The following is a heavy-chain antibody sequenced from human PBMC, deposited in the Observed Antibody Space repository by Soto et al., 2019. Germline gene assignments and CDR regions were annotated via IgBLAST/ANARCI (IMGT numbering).Heavy chain of an antibody. J-gene: IGHJ6*02. V-gene: IGHV5-10-1*01. CDR1: GYSFTNYW. CDR2: VDPTDSYS. Sequence: PGESLKISCKGSGYSFTNYWITWVRQMPGKGLEWLVRVDPTDSYSNYSPSFQGHVTISADKSISTAYLQWSSLKASDTAMYYSARDSSYTSGIYFTDYTYAMDVWGQGTTVTVSS. CDR3: ARDSSYTSGIYFTDYTYAMDV. D-gene: IGHD3-10*01.